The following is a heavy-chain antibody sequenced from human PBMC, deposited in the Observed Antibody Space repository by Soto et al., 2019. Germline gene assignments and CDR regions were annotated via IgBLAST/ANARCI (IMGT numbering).Heavy chain of an antibody. D-gene: IGHD3-22*01. CDR3: AREGGYYDSSGSWFDP. CDR2: ISNSGIT. J-gene: IGHJ5*02. Sequence: SETLSLTCSVSGGSVSSGVYYWSWIRQPPGKGLELIGYISNSGITNYNPSLTSRVAISLDRSRNQFSLKLTSVTAADTAVYYCAREGGYYDSSGSWFDPWGQGTLVTVSS. V-gene: IGHV4-61*08. CDR1: GGSVSSGVYY.